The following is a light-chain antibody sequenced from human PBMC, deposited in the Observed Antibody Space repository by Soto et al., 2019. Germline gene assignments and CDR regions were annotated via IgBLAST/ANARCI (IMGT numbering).Light chain of an antibody. CDR2: GAS. CDR3: QQYGNSPLT. Sequence: EIVLTQSPGTLSLSPGERATLSCRASQSVSSSYLAWYQQKPGQAPSLLINGASSRATGIPDRFSGSGSGTDFTLTISRLEPEDFAVYYCQQYGNSPLTFGQGTKVEIK. CDR1: QSVSSSY. J-gene: IGKJ1*01. V-gene: IGKV3-20*01.